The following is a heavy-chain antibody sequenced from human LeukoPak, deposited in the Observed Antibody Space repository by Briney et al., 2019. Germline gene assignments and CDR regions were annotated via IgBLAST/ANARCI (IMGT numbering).Heavy chain of an antibody. CDR1: GFTFSSYW. Sequence: AGSLRLSCAASGFTFSSYWMSWVRQAPGKGLEWVANIKQDGSEKYYVDSVKGRFTISRDNAKNSLYLQMNSLRAEDTAVYYCARGYRSGWYAGYNWFDPWGQGTLVTVSS. J-gene: IGHJ5*02. V-gene: IGHV3-7*01. CDR3: ARGYRSGWYAGYNWFDP. D-gene: IGHD6-19*01. CDR2: IKQDGSEK.